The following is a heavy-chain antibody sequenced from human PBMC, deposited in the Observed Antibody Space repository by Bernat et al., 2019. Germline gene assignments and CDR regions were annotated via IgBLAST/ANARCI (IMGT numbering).Heavy chain of an antibody. Sequence: QVQLVESGGGVAQPGRSLRLSCAASGFSFTSHALHWVRQAPGKGLEWVSVISFDGIDKYYTDSVKGRFTISRDNSKNALYLQMNGLRTEDTAVYYCARAGYYYMDVWGKGTTVTVSS. CDR1: GFSFTSHA. V-gene: IGHV3-30-3*01. CDR2: ISFDGIDK. J-gene: IGHJ6*03. CDR3: ARAGYYYMDV.